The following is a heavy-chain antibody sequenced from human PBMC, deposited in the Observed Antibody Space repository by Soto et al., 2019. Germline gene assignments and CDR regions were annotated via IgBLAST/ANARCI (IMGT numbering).Heavy chain of an antibody. D-gene: IGHD6-19*01. CDR2: IWYDGSNK. CDR3: ASAYSSGWNYFDY. CDR1: GFTFSSYG. Sequence: QVQLVESGGGVVQPGRSLRLSCAASGFTFSSYGMHWVRQAPGKGLEWVAVIWYDGSNKYYADSVKGRFTISRDNSKNTLYLQMISLRAEDTAVYYCASAYSSGWNYFDYWGQGTLVTVSS. J-gene: IGHJ4*02. V-gene: IGHV3-33*01.